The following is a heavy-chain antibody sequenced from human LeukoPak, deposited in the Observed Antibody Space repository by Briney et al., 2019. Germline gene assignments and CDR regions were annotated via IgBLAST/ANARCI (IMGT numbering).Heavy chain of an antibody. CDR3: ARLGVEAYDSSGYYYFDS. D-gene: IGHD3-22*01. V-gene: IGHV5-51*01. CDR2: IYPGEPDT. CDR1: GYSFTNYW. Sequence: GEYLKISCKSSGYSFTNYWIGGGRQMPGKGLEWMGTIYPGEPDTRYRPSFQGQVTISADKSISTAYLQWSSLKASDTAMYYCARLGVEAYDSSGYYYFDSWGQGALVTVSS. J-gene: IGHJ4*02.